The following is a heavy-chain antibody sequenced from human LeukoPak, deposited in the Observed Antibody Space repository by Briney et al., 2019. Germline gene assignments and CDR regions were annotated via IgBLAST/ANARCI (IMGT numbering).Heavy chain of an antibody. J-gene: IGHJ4*02. Sequence: PGGSLRLSCAASGFTFSSYAMSWVRQAPGKGLEWVSAFSGSGGSTYYADSVKGRFTISRDNSKNTLYLQMNSLRAEDTAVYYCAKARSDDSSGYCFDYWGQGTLVTVSS. V-gene: IGHV3-23*01. CDR3: AKARSDDSSGYCFDY. D-gene: IGHD3-22*01. CDR1: GFTFSSYA. CDR2: FSGSGGST.